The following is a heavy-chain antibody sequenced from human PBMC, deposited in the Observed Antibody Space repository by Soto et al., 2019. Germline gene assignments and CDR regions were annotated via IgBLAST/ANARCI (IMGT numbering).Heavy chain of an antibody. J-gene: IGHJ6*02. V-gene: IGHV3-30-3*01. Sequence: QVQVVESGGGVVQPGRSLRLSCVASGFTFSNYAMHWVRQAPGKGLEWVAVISYDGNNEYYADYVKGRFSISRDNSKNTLYLQMDSLRPEDTAVYYCARDHYPMHVWGQGTTVTVS. CDR3: ARDHYPMHV. CDR1: GFTFSNYA. CDR2: ISYDGNNE. D-gene: IGHD3-10*01.